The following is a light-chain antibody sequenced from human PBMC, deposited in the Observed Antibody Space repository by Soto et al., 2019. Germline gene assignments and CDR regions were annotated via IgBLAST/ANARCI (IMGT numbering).Light chain of an antibody. CDR3: KQYEKLLTIT. Sequence: IQLTQSPSSLSASVGDRVTITCQASQDIDKNLNWYQQKPGKAPKLLIYDASSLQTGVPSRFSGRGSATYFTLTISTLHPKEIATYSCKQYEKLLTITFGQGIRLEIK. CDR1: QDIDKN. V-gene: IGKV1-33*01. J-gene: IGKJ5*01. CDR2: DAS.